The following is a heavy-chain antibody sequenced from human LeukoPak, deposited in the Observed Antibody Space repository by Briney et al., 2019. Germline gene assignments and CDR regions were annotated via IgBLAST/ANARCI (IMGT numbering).Heavy chain of an antibody. Sequence: GGSVSCSCAASGFTCRSISWNRVGQAQGMGWMWVSSISSSSSYIYYADSVKGRFTISRDNAKNSLYLQMNSLRAEDTAVYYCARAGYCSSTSCFDYWGQGTLATVSS. CDR2: ISSSSSYI. D-gene: IGHD2-2*01. CDR3: ARAGYCSSTSCFDY. CDR1: GFTCRSIS. J-gene: IGHJ4*02. V-gene: IGHV3-21*01.